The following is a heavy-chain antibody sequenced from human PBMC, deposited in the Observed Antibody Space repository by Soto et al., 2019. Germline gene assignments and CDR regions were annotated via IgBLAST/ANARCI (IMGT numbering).Heavy chain of an antibody. J-gene: IGHJ6*02. CDR3: AKYGPETYYYDSSGYYYVTDYYYYGMDV. Sequence: EVQLLESGGGLVQPGGSLRLSCAASGFTFSSYAMSWVRQAPGKGLEWVSAISGSGGSTYYADSVKGRFTISRDHSTNTMYMQINSLRAEDTAVYYCAKYGPETYYYDSSGYYYVTDYYYYGMDVWGQGTTVTVSS. V-gene: IGHV3-23*01. CDR1: GFTFSSYA. CDR2: ISGSGGST. D-gene: IGHD3-22*01.